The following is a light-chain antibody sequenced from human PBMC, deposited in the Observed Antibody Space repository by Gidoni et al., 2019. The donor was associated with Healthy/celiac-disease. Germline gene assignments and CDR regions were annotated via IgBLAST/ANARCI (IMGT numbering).Light chain of an antibody. CDR2: GNT. CDR1: SSNIGAGYD. V-gene: IGLV1-40*01. J-gene: IGLJ2*01. Sequence: QSVLTQPPSVSGAPGQRVTISCTGSSSNIGAGYDVHWYQLLPGTAPKRLISGNTNRPSGVPDRFSGSKSGTSASLAITGLQAEDEADYYCQAYDSSLTGPVVFGGGTKLTVL. CDR3: QAYDSSLTGPVV.